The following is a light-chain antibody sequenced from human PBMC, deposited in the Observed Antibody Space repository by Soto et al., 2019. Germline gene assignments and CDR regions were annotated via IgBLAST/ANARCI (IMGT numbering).Light chain of an antibody. V-gene: IGKV3-20*01. J-gene: IGKJ1*01. Sequence: EIVLTQSPGTLSLSPWERATLSCRASQSFTSNYLAWYQQRPGQAPRLLIYGASTRDTGIPDRFSGSGSGTDFTLTISRLEPEDFAVYYCQQYGSSPRTFGQGTKVDIK. CDR1: QSFTSNY. CDR2: GAS. CDR3: QQYGSSPRT.